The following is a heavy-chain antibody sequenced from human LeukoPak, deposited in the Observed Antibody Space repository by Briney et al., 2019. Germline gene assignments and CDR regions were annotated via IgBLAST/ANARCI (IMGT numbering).Heavy chain of an antibody. Sequence: GGSLRLSCAASGFTFSSYGMHWVRQAPGKGLEWVAVIWYDGSNKYYADSVKGRFTISRDNSKNTLYLQMNSLRAEDTAVYYCAKGERSTSLYYYYYYMDVWGEGTTVTVSS. J-gene: IGHJ6*03. CDR3: AKGERSTSLYYYYYYMDV. CDR1: GFTFSSYG. CDR2: IWYDGSNK. V-gene: IGHV3-33*06. D-gene: IGHD2-2*01.